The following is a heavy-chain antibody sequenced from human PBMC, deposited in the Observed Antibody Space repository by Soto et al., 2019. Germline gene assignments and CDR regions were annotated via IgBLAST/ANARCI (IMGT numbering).Heavy chain of an antibody. CDR2: IYYSGST. V-gene: IGHV4-59*01. CDR1: GGSFSGYY. CDR3: ARDLHDYGYYYMDV. J-gene: IGHJ6*03. Sequence: SETLSLTCAVYGGSFSGYYWSWIRQPPGKGLEWIGYIYYSGSTNYNPSLKSRVTISVDTSKNQFSLKLSSVTAADTAVYYCARDLHDYGYYYMDVWGKGTTVTVSS.